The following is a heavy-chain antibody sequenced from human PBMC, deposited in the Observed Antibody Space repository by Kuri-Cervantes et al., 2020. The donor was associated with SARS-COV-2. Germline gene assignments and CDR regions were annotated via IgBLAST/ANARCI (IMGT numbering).Heavy chain of an antibody. J-gene: IGHJ4*02. V-gene: IGHV4-39*01. CDR3: AIVLVTATYSLDC. CDR2: IYYSGST. D-gene: IGHD2-21*02. Sequence: SETLSLTCTVSGGSISSSSYYWGWIRQRPGKGLDRIGGIYYSGSTYYNPSLKSRFTISVDTSKNQFSLRLTSVTAAAAAVYDCAIVLVTATYSLDCWGQGTLVTVSS. CDR1: GGSISSSSYY.